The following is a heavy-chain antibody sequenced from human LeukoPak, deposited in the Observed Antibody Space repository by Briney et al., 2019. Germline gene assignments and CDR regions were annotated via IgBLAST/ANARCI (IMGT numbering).Heavy chain of an antibody. CDR1: GFTFDDYG. J-gene: IGHJ3*02. D-gene: IGHD2-15*01. V-gene: IGHV3-11*01. Sequence: GGSLRLSCAASGFTFDDYGMSWIRQAPGKGLEWVSYISSSGSTIYYADSVKGRFTISRDNAKNSLYLQMNSLRAEDTAVYYCARDRTTQRGIVVVVALDAFDIWGQGTMVTVSS. CDR2: ISSSGSTI. CDR3: ARDRTTQRGIVVVVALDAFDI.